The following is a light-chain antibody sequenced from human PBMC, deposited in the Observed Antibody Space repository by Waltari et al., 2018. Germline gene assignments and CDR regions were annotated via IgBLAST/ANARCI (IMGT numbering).Light chain of an antibody. V-gene: IGLV1-44*01. CDR2: RSD. CDR3: ASWDDSLNGHWV. Sequence: QSVLTQPPSASGTPGQRVTILCSGSASNIGGNLVNWYQQFPGKAPKLLIYRSDLRPSGVPDRFSGSKSGTSASLAISGLQSEDEADYFCASWDDSLNGHWVFGGGTKVTVL. CDR1: ASNIGGNL. J-gene: IGLJ3*02.